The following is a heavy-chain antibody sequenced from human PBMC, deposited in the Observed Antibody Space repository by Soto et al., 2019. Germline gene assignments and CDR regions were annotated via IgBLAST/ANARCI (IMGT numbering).Heavy chain of an antibody. CDR3: ARGGYYDSSGSRNYHYYGMDV. V-gene: IGHV1-18*01. CDR1: GYTFSSYG. CDR2: ISPYDDDT. Sequence: GASVKVSFKASGYTFSSYGISWVRQAPGQGLEWLGWISPYDDDTKYAQNLQGRVRMTTDTSTRTVYMDLRSLRSDDTAIYYCARGGYYDSSGSRNYHYYGMDVWAQGTTVTVSS. D-gene: IGHD3-22*01. J-gene: IGHJ6*02.